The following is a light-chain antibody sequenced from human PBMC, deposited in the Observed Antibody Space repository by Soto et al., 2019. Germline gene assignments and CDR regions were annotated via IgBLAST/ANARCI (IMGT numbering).Light chain of an antibody. CDR1: SSDIGSYNY. V-gene: IGLV2-14*01. CDR3: SSYTSSSTL. J-gene: IGLJ2*01. Sequence: QSFLTQPASVSGSPGQSITISCTGTSSDIGSYNYVAWYQQFPGKTPKLIIYEVRNRPSGVSFRFSGSKSGNTASLTISGLQAEDEADYYCSSYTSSSTLFGGGTKLTVL. CDR2: EVR.